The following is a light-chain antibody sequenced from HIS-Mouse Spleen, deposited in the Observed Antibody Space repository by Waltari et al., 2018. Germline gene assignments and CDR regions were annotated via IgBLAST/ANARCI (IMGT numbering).Light chain of an antibody. CDR3: CSYAGSWV. V-gene: IGLV2-11*01. CDR1: CSDVGGYNH. J-gene: IGLJ3*02. Sequence: QSARTQPRSVSWSPGLSLTIPCTGTCSDVGGYNHVSWYLPPPGKAPKLMFYDVIKRPSGVPDRFSGSKSGNTASLTISGLQAEDEADYYCCSYAGSWVFGGGTKRTVL. CDR2: DVI.